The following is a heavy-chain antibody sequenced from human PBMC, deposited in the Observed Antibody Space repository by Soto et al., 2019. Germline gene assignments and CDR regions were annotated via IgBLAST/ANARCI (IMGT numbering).Heavy chain of an antibody. J-gene: IGHJ4*02. D-gene: IGHD3-3*01. Sequence: GGSLRLSCAASGLSVSSNYLSCVRQAPGKGLEWFSLSYSGGRTHHADSVKGRFTVSRDSSKNTLYLQMNSLRADDTAVYYCARGRAYSQYWSGYYNDYWGQGTLVTVSS. CDR1: GLSVSSNY. V-gene: IGHV3-53*01. CDR2: SYSGGRT. CDR3: ARGRAYSQYWSGYYNDY.